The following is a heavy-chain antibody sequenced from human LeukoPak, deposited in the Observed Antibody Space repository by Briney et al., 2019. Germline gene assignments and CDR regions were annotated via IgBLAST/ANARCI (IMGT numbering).Heavy chain of an antibody. Sequence: PGRSLRLSCAASGFTFDDFAMHWVRQAPGKGLEWVSGISQDSGTIAYANSVKGRFTISRDNAKNSLYLQMNSLRAEDTALYYCAKDNDYGDYWDAFDIWGQGTMVTVS. J-gene: IGHJ3*02. CDR2: ISQDSGTI. CDR1: GFTFDDFA. D-gene: IGHD4-17*01. V-gene: IGHV3-9*01. CDR3: AKDNDYGDYWDAFDI.